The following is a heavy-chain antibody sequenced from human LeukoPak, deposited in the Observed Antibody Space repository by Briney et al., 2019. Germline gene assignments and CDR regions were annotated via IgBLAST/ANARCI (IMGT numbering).Heavy chain of an antibody. CDR3: ARGPLMNAFDI. CDR1: GFTVSSNY. CDR2: IYSGGST. Sequence: PGGSLRLSCAASGFTVSSNYMSWVRQAPGKGLEWVSVIYSGGSTYYADSVKGRFTISRDNSKNTLYLQMNSLRAEDTAVYYCARGPLMNAFDIWGQGTMVTVSS. J-gene: IGHJ3*02. V-gene: IGHV3-53*01.